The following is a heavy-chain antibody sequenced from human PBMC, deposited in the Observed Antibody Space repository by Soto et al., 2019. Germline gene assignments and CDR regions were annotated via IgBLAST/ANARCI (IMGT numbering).Heavy chain of an antibody. CDR2: IEGSGEIT. Sequence: VGSLRLSCAASGFMFSTTDMSWVRQAPGKGLEWLTTIEGSGEITYYADSVKGRFTISRDNSKSTVYLQMDSLTADDTAVYCCVKNSGWFNTWGQGTPVTVSS. J-gene: IGHJ5*02. CDR3: VKNSGWFNT. V-gene: IGHV3-23*01. CDR1: GFMFSTTD. D-gene: IGHD3-10*01.